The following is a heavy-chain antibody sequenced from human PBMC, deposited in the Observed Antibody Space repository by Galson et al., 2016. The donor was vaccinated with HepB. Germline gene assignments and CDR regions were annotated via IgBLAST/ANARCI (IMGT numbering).Heavy chain of an antibody. CDR1: GLTVSTKY. V-gene: IGHV3-53*01. J-gene: IGHJ4*02. CDR2: IFSGGSGGST. CDR3: GTDQLDY. Sequence: SLRLSCAASGLTVSTKYMSWVRQAPGKGLDWVSTIFSGGSGGSTYYADSVKGRFTISRDNSKNTLYLHMNSLRAEDSAVYYCGTDQLDYRGQGILVTVSS.